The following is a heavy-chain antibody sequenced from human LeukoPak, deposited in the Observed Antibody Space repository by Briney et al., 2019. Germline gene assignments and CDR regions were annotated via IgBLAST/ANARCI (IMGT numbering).Heavy chain of an antibody. J-gene: IGHJ4*02. V-gene: IGHV3-30-3*01. D-gene: IGHD4-17*01. CDR3: ARLYGDYGQNDN. CDR1: GFTFSSYA. Sequence: GRSLRLSCAASGFTFSSYAMHWVRQAPGKGLEWVAVISYDGSNKYYADSVKGRFTISRDNSKNTLYLQMNSLRAEDTAVYYCARLYGDYGQNDNWGQGTLVTVSS. CDR2: ISYDGSNK.